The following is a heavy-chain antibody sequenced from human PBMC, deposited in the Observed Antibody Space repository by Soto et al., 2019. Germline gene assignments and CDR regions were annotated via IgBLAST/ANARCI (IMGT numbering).Heavy chain of an antibody. CDR2: VSHDGGNT. D-gene: IGHD6-19*01. Sequence: VQLVESGGGVVQPGRSLRLSCAASGFTFSDYAMHWVRQAPGKGLEWVAVVSHDGGNTHYADSVKGRFTISRDGSKNTVSLEMTSLRAEDTAVYYCAKGGRQWLVTSDFNYWGQGALVTVSS. V-gene: IGHV3-30*18. CDR1: GFTFSDYA. J-gene: IGHJ4*02. CDR3: AKGGRQWLVTSDFNY.